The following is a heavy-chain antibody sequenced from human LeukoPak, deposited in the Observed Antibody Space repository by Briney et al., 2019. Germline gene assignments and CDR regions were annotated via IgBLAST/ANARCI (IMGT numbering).Heavy chain of an antibody. CDR3: ARGAVAGTEGLGSFPID. V-gene: IGHV1-2*06. Sequence: ASVKVSCKASGYTFTGYYMHWVRQAPGQGLEWMGRINPNSGGTNYAQKFQGRVTMTRDTSISTAYMELSRLRSDDTAVYYCARGAVAGTEGLGSFPIDRGQGTLVTVSS. J-gene: IGHJ4*02. CDR2: INPNSGGT. D-gene: IGHD6-19*01. CDR1: GYTFTGYY.